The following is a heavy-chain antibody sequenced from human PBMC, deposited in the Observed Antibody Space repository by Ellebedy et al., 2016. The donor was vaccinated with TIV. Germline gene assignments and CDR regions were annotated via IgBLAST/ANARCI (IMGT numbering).Heavy chain of an antibody. CDR2: IYHSGST. CDR3: ARVRRDGYYYGMDV. CDR1: GGSISSGGYS. D-gene: IGHD5-24*01. J-gene: IGHJ6*02. V-gene: IGHV4-30-2*01. Sequence: SETLSLTCAVSGGSISSGGYSWSWIRQPPGKGLEWIGYIYHSGSTYYNPSLKSRVTISVDRSKNQLSLKLSFVTAADTAVYYCARVRRDGYYYGMDVWGQGTTVTVSS.